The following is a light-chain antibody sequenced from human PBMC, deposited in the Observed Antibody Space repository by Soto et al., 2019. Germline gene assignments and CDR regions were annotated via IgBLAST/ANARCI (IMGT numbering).Light chain of an antibody. Sequence: QSVLTQPPSVSGAPGQXXTXSCTGSSSNIGAGYDVHWYQQLPGTAPKLLIYGNSNRPSGVPDRFSGSKSGTSASLAITGLQAEDEADYYCQSYDSSLSAHYVFGTGTKLTVL. J-gene: IGLJ1*01. V-gene: IGLV1-40*01. CDR3: QSYDSSLSAHYV. CDR1: SSNIGAGYD. CDR2: GNS.